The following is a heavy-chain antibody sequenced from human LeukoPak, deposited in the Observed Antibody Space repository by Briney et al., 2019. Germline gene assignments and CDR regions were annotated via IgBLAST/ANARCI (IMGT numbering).Heavy chain of an antibody. V-gene: IGHV3-74*01. CDR2: INTDGSST. Sequence: GRSLRLSCAASGFTFSSYWMHWVRQAPGKGLLWVSRINTDGSSTHYADSVKGRLTISRDNAKNMLYLQMNGLRAEDTAVYYCVVWGEDSSGHRFDHWGQGTLVTVSS. J-gene: IGHJ4*02. D-gene: IGHD3-22*01. CDR1: GFTFSSYW. CDR3: VVWGEDSSGHRFDH.